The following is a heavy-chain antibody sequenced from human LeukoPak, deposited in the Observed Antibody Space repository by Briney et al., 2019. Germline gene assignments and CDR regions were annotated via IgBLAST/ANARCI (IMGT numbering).Heavy chain of an antibody. D-gene: IGHD5-12*01. CDR1: GFTFSSYA. CDR2: ISGSGGST. CDR3: AKRPGYSGYEGHGGSNGFDP. Sequence: GGSLRLSCAASGFTFSSYAMSWVRQAPGKGLEWVSAISGSGGSTYYADSVKGRFTISRDNSKNTLYLQMNSLRAEDTAVYYCAKRPGYSGYEGHGGSNGFDPWGQGTLVTVSS. J-gene: IGHJ5*02. V-gene: IGHV3-23*01.